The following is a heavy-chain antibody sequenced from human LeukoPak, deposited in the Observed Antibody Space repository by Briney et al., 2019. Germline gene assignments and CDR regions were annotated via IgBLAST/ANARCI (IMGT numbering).Heavy chain of an antibody. CDR3: TVYYDSSGYFDY. CDR2: IRSKAYGGTT. V-gene: IGHV3-49*04. D-gene: IGHD3-22*01. Sequence: PGGSLRLSCAASGFTFVSYGMHWVRLAPGKGLEWVGFIRSKAYGGTTEYAASVKGRFTISRDDSKSIAYVQMNSLKTEDTAVYYCTVYYDSSGYFDYWGQGTLVTVSS. J-gene: IGHJ4*02. CDR1: GFTFVSYG.